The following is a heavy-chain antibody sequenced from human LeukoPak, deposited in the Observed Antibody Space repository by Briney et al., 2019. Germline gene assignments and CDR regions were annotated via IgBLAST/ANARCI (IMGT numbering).Heavy chain of an antibody. CDR1: GYTFTGYY. D-gene: IGHD6-19*01. CDR2: INPNSGGT. J-gene: IGHJ6*03. V-gene: IGHV1-2*02. Sequence: ASVKVSCKASGYTFTGYYMHWVRQAPGQGLEWMGWINPNSGGTNYAQKFQGRVTMTRDTFISTAYMELSRLRSDDTAVYYCAREGVIAVAGPHYYMDVWGKGTTVTVSS. CDR3: AREGVIAVAGPHYYMDV.